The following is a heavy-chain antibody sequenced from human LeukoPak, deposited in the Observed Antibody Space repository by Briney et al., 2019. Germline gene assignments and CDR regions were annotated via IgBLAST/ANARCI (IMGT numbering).Heavy chain of an antibody. CDR2: INPNSGGT. CDR1: GYTFTAYY. J-gene: IGHJ4*02. V-gene: IGHV1-2*02. D-gene: IGHD3-22*01. Sequence: ASVKVSCKASGYTFTAYYIHWVRQAPGQGLEWMGWINPNSGGTNYAQKFQGRVTMTRDTSISTAYMELSRLRSDDTAVYYCARDRRQSYYDSSGYYSLWGQGTLVTVSS. CDR3: ARDRRQSYYDSSGYYSL.